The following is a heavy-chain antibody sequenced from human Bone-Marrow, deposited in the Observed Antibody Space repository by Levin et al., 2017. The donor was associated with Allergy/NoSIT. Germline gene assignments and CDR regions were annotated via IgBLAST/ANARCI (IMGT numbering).Heavy chain of an antibody. CDR1: GGTFSSYA. CDR2: IIPIFGTA. D-gene: IGHD3-10*01. Sequence: SVKVSCKASGGTFSSYAISWVRQAPGQGLEWMGGIIPIFGTANYAQKFQGRVTITADESTSTAYMELSSLRSEDTAVYYCAREYYYGSGSYSYYYGMDVWGQGTTVTVSS. J-gene: IGHJ6*02. CDR3: AREYYYGSGSYSYYYGMDV. V-gene: IGHV1-69*13.